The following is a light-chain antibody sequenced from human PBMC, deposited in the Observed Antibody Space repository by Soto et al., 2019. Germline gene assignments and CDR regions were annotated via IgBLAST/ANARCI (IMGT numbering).Light chain of an antibody. CDR1: SSNIGSNN. CDR3: AAWDDSLNGYV. J-gene: IGLJ1*01. Sequence: QSVLTQPPSASGTPGQRVTISCSGSSSNIGSNNVNWYQHLPGTAPKLLIYGNNQRPSGVPDRFSGSKSGTSASLAISGLQSEDEADYYCAAWDDSLNGYVFGTGTKVTV. CDR2: GNN. V-gene: IGLV1-44*01.